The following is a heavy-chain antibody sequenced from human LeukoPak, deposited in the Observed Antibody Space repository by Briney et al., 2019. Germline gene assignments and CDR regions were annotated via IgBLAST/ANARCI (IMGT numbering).Heavy chain of an antibody. CDR3: AVGYCSGGSCYSPGWFDP. CDR2: IIPIFGTA. D-gene: IGHD2-15*01. Sequence: SVKVSCKASGGTFSSYAISWVRQAPGQGLEWMGGIIPIFGTANYAQKFQGRVTITADESTSTAYMELSSLRSEDTAVYYRAVGYCSGGSCYSPGWFDPWGQGTLVTVSS. J-gene: IGHJ5*02. V-gene: IGHV1-69*13. CDR1: GGTFSSYA.